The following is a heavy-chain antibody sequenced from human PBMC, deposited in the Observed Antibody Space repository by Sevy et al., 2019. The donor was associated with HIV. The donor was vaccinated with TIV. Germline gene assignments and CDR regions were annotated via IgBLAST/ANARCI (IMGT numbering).Heavy chain of an antibody. V-gene: IGHV3-15*01. D-gene: IGHD1-26*01. CDR2: IKSKTDGGTA. CDR1: GFTFSNAW. J-gene: IGHJ6*01. Sequence: GGSLRLSCAASGFTFSNAWMSWVRQAPGKGLEWVGRIKSKTDGGTADYAAPVKGRFTISREDSENTLYLQMNGLKTEDTAVYYCTKVYRSGSDYGYYYGMDVWGQGTTVTVSS. CDR3: TKVYRSGSDYGYYYGMDV.